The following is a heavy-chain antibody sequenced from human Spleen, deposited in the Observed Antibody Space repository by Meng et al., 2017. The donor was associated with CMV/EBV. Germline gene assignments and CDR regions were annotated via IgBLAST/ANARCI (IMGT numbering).Heavy chain of an antibody. J-gene: IGHJ6*02. CDR3: ARDAIENLGDNTIFGVAPFMDV. V-gene: IGHV3-21*04. CDR1: GFTFSSYS. D-gene: IGHD3-3*01. Sequence: GGSLRLSCAASGFTFSSYSMNWVRQAPGKGLEWVSSISSSSSYIYYADSVKGRFTISRDNAKNSLYLQMNSLRAEDTAVYYCARDAIENLGDNTIFGVAPFMDVWGQGTTVTVSS. CDR2: ISSSSSYI.